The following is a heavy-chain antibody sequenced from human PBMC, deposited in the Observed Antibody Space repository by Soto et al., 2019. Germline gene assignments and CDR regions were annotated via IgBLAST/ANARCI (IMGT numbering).Heavy chain of an antibody. Sequence: GGSLRLSCAASGFTFSSYAMHWVRQAPGKGLEWVAVISYDGSNKYYADSVKGRFTISRDNSKNTLYLQMNSLRAEDTAVYYCARVELRYFDWSIIQYWGQGTLVTVSS. J-gene: IGHJ4*02. CDR2: ISYDGSNK. V-gene: IGHV3-30-3*01. D-gene: IGHD3-9*01. CDR1: GFTFSSYA. CDR3: ARVELRYFDWSIIQY.